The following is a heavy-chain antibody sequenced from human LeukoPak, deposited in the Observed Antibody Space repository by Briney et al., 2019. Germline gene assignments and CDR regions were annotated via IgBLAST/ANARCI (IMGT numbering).Heavy chain of an antibody. CDR3: ASAVGYYDILTTLDY. CDR2: ISSSSSYI. J-gene: IGHJ4*02. CDR1: GFTFSSCS. D-gene: IGHD3-9*01. V-gene: IGHV3-21*01. Sequence: GGSLRLSCAASGFTFSSCSINWVRQAPGKGLEWVSSISSSSSYIYYADSVKGRFTISRDNAKNSLYLQMNSLRAEDTAVYYCASAVGYYDILTTLDYWGQGTLVTVSS.